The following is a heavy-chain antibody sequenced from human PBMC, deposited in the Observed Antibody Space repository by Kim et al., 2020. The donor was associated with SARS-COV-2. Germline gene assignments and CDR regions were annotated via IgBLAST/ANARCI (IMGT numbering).Heavy chain of an antibody. J-gene: IGHJ5*02. Sequence: GGSLRLSCAASGFTFSSYAMHWVRQAPGKGLEWVAVISYDGSNKYYADSVKGRFTISRDNSKNTLYLQMNSLRAEDTAVYYCARDRLRYFDWLRSFDPWGQGTLVTVSS. CDR3: ARDRLRYFDWLRSFDP. CDR2: ISYDGSNK. V-gene: IGHV3-30-3*01. D-gene: IGHD3-9*01. CDR1: GFTFSSYA.